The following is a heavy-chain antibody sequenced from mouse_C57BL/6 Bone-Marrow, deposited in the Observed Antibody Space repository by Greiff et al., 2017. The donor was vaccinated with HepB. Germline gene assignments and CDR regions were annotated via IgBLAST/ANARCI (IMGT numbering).Heavy chain of an antibody. CDR3: ARLAYGTHYAMDY. CDR2: ISNLAYSI. V-gene: IGHV5-15*01. CDR1: GFTFSDYG. Sequence: EVQGVESGGGLVQPGGSLKLSCAASGFTFSDYGMAWVRQAPRKGPEWVAFISNLAYSIYYADTVTGRFTISRENAKNTLYLEMSSLRSEDTAMYYCARLAYGTHYAMDYWGQGTSVTVSS. D-gene: IGHD2-1*01. J-gene: IGHJ4*01.